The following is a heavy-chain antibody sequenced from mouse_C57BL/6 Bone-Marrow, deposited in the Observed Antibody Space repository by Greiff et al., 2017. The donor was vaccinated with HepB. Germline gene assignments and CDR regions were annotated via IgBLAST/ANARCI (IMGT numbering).Heavy chain of an antibody. CDR3: ASDYGSSCYWYFDV. D-gene: IGHD1-1*01. Sequence: EVKLVESVAELVRPGASVKLSCTASGFNIKNTYMHWVKQRPEQGLEWIGRIDPANGNTKYAPKFQGKATITADTSSNTAYLQLSSLTSEDTAIYYCASDYGSSCYWYFDVWGTGTTVTVSS. V-gene: IGHV14-3*01. J-gene: IGHJ1*03. CDR1: GFNIKNTY. CDR2: IDPANGNT.